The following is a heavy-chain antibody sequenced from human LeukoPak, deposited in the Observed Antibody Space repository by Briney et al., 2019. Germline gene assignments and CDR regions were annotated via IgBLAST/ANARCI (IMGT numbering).Heavy chain of an antibody. CDR3: ARCFWVVSNSCYFDY. V-gene: IGHV3-48*01. CDR1: GFTFSSYS. J-gene: IGHJ4*02. Sequence: GGSLRLSCAASGFTFSSYSMNWVRQAPGKGLEWASYISTITSTLYYADSVKGRFTISRDNAKNSLYLQMNSLRAEDTAVYYCARCFWVVSNSCYFDYWGQGTLVAVSS. D-gene: IGHD2-2*01. CDR2: ISTITSTL.